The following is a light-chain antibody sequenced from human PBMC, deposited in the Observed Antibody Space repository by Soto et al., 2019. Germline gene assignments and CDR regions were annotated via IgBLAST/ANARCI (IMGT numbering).Light chain of an antibody. CDR2: SHD. CDR1: SSNIGRNA. Sequence: QSVLTQPPSASGTPGQRVTISFSGSSSNIGRNAVNWYQQVPGTAPKLLIYSHDQRPSGVPDRFSGSKSGTSASLAISGLQSEDEANYYCIAWDDSLKGPVFGGGTKLTVL. V-gene: IGLV1-44*01. CDR3: IAWDDSLKGPV. J-gene: IGLJ3*02.